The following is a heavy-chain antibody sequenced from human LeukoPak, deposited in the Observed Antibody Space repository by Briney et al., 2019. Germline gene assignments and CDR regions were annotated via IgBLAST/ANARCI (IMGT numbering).Heavy chain of an antibody. Sequence: PGGSLRLSCAASGFTFSSYEMNWVRQAPGKGLEWVSYISSSGSTIYYADSVKGRFTISRDNSKNTLYLQMNSLRAEDTAVYYCAKRLYYYGSGPDDAFDIWGQGTMVTVSS. V-gene: IGHV3-48*03. CDR2: ISSSGSTI. J-gene: IGHJ3*02. CDR1: GFTFSSYE. D-gene: IGHD3-10*01. CDR3: AKRLYYYGSGPDDAFDI.